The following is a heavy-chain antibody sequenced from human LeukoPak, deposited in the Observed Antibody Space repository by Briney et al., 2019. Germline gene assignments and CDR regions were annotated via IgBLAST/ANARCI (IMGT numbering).Heavy chain of an antibody. V-gene: IGHV1-69*05. CDR2: IIPIFGTA. J-gene: IGHJ4*02. Sequence: SVKVSCKTSGYTFNSYVINWVRQAPGQGLEWMGGIIPIFGTANYAQKFQGRVTITTDESTSTAYMELSSLRSEDTAVYYCAREGYCSSTSCYLYYWGQGTLVTVSS. CDR3: AREGYCSSTSCYLYY. D-gene: IGHD2-2*01. CDR1: GYTFNSYV.